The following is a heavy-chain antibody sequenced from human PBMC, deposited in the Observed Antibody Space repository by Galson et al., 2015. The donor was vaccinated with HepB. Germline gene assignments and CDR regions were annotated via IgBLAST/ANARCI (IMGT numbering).Heavy chain of an antibody. CDR3: ARDSGGYYYYGMDV. Sequence: SLRLSCAASGFTFSSYAMHWVRQAPGKGLEWVAVISYDGSNKYYADSVKGRFTISRDNSKNTLYLQMNSLRAEDTALYHCARDSGGYYYYGMDVWGQGTTVTVSS. CDR2: ISYDGSNK. CDR1: GFTFSSYA. D-gene: IGHD3-16*01. V-gene: IGHV3-30-3*01. J-gene: IGHJ6*02.